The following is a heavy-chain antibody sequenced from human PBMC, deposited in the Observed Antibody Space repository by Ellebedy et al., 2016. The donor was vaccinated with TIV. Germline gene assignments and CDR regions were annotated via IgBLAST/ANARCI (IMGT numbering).Heavy chain of an antibody. CDR1: GGTFSSYA. J-gene: IGHJ2*01. CDR2: IIPIFGTA. D-gene: IGHD1-1*01. CDR3: ATDRAPDGRNWCIDL. V-gene: IGHV1-69*13. Sequence: AASVTVSCKASGGTFSSYAISWVRQAPGQGLEWMGGIIPIFGTAKYAQKFQGRVTITADESTSTAYMELSSLRSEDKAVYYCATDRAPDGRNWCIDLWGRGTLVTVSS.